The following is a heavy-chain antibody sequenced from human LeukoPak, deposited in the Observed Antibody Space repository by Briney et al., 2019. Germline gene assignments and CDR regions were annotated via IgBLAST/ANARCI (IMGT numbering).Heavy chain of an antibody. V-gene: IGHV1-69*05. Sequence: ASVKVSCKASGGTFSSYAISWVRQAPGQGLEWMGRIIPIFGTANYAQKFQGRVTITTDESTSTAYMELSSLRSEDTAVCYCARGRIVGAMEAFDIWGQGTMVTVSS. CDR1: GGTFSSYA. D-gene: IGHD1-26*01. CDR3: ARGRIVGAMEAFDI. CDR2: IIPIFGTA. J-gene: IGHJ3*02.